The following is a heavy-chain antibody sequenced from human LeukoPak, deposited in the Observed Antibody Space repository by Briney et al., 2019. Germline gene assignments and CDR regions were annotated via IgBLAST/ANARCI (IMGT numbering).Heavy chain of an antibody. Sequence: SETLPLTCGVYGGSFSGYYWSWIRQPPGKGSEWIGEISHSGSTNYNPSLKSRVTISVETSRNQFSLRLSSVTAADMAVYYCARMRLGSGFDYWGQGTLVTVSS. CDR3: ARMRLGSGFDY. CDR2: ISHSGST. J-gene: IGHJ4*02. D-gene: IGHD6-19*01. CDR1: GGSFSGYY. V-gene: IGHV4-34*01.